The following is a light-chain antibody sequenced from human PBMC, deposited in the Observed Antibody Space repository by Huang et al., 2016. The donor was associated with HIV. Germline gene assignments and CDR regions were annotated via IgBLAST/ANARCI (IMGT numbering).Light chain of an antibody. Sequence: EIVLTQSPATMSFSPGETATLSCRASQSVSSYVAWYQQKPGQAPRLRNYDSPNRAACIPARCSGRGSGTYFPLTISSLEHEDFADYYYQQRSNWPITFGQGTRLEIK. CDR1: QSVSSY. J-gene: IGKJ5*01. CDR2: DSP. V-gene: IGKV3-11*01. CDR3: QQRSNWPIT.